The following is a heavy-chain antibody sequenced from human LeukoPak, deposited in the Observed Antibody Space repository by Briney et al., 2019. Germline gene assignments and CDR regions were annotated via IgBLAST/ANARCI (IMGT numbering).Heavy chain of an antibody. CDR1: GFTFSSYA. Sequence: SGGSLRLSCAASGFTFSSYAMHWVRQAPGKGLEWVAVISYDGCNKYYADSVKGRFTISRDNSKNTLYLQMNSLRAEDTAVYYCAVLSPTLDYWGQGTLVAVSS. V-gene: IGHV3-30*04. J-gene: IGHJ4*02. D-gene: IGHD3-16*01. CDR2: ISYDGCNK. CDR3: AVLSPTLDY.